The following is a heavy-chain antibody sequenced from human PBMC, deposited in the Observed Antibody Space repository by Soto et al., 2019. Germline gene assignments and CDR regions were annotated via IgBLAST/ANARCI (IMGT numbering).Heavy chain of an antibody. D-gene: IGHD5-18*01. CDR1: GGSISSSSYY. CDR2: IYYSGST. V-gene: IGHV4-39*01. Sequence: QLQLQESGPGLVKPSETLSLTCTVSGGSISSSSYYWGWIRQPPGKGLEWIGSIYYSGSTYYNPSLKRGVTIPDDTSKNQFALKLSSMTAAETAVYYCARLGYSYGYAFDIWGQGKMVTVSS. CDR3: ARLGYSYGYAFDI. J-gene: IGHJ3*02.